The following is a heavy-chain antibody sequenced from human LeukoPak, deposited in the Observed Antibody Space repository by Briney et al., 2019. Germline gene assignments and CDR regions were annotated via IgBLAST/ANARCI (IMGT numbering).Heavy chain of an antibody. J-gene: IGHJ4*02. CDR2: INWNGDST. CDR3: ARAGEEWEGFDY. V-gene: IGHV3-20*04. Sequence: GGSLRLSCAASGFTFDDYGMSWVRQAPGKGLEWVSGINWNGDSTGYADSVKGRFTISRDNAKNSLYLQMNSLRAEDTALYYCARAGEEWEGFDYWGQGTLVTVSS. D-gene: IGHD1-26*01. CDR1: GFTFDDYG.